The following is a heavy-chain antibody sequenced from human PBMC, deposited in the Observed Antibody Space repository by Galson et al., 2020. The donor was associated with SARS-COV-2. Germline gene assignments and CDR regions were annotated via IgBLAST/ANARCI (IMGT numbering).Heavy chain of an antibody. CDR2: IYYSGST. D-gene: IGHD2-8*01. CDR3: ATVSPRASDYGMDV. Sequence: SETLSLTCTVSGGSISSGGYYWSWIRQHPGKGLEWIGYIYYSGSTYYNPSLKSRVTISVDTSKNQFSLKLSSVTAADTAVYYCATVSPRASDYGMDVWGRGTTVTVSS. CDR1: GGSISSGGYY. J-gene: IGHJ6*02. V-gene: IGHV4-31*03.